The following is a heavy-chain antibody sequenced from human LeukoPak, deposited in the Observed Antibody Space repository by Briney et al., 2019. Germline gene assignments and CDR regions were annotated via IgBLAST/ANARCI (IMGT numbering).Heavy chain of an antibody. CDR2: ISNSGSTI. V-gene: IGHV3-48*03. CDR3: ARAGRPYYDILTGYYQKYYFDY. CDR1: GFTFSSYE. Sequence: GGSPRLSCAASGFTFSSYEMNWVRQAPGKGLEWFSYISNSGSTISYADSVKGRFTISRDNAKNSLYLQMNRLRAEDTAVYYCARAGRPYYDILTGYYQKYYFDYWGQGSLVTVSS. D-gene: IGHD3-9*01. J-gene: IGHJ4*02.